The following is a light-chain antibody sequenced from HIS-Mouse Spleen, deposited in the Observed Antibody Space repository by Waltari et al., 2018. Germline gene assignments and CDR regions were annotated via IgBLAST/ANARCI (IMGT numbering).Light chain of an antibody. CDR1: SLRSYY. V-gene: IGLV3-19*01. CDR3: NSRDSSGNHYV. J-gene: IGLJ1*01. CDR2: GKN. Sequence: SSELTQDPAVSVALGQTVRITCQGDSLRSYYASWYQQKPGQAPVLVIYGKNNRPSGIPDRFSGSSSGNTASLTITGAQAEDVADYYCNSRDSSGNHYVFGTGTKVTVL.